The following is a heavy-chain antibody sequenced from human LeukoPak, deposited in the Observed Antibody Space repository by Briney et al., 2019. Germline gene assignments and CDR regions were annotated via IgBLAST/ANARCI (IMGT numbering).Heavy chain of an antibody. V-gene: IGHV3-48*03. CDR3: AKGGPYSKYDY. Sequence: GGSLRLSCAASGFTFSSYEMNWVRQAPGKGLEWVSYISSSGSTINYADSVKGRFTISRDNAKNSLYLQMNSLRAEDTAVYYCAKGGPYSKYDYWGQGTLVTVSS. CDR2: ISSSGSTI. J-gene: IGHJ4*02. CDR1: GFTFSSYE. D-gene: IGHD4-11*01.